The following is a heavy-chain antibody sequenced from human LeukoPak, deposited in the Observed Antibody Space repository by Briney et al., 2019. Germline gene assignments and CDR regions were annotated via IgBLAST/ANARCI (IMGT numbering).Heavy chain of an antibody. D-gene: IGHD3-10*01. V-gene: IGHV1-18*01. CDR3: ATAEIMVRGVMMYYFDY. CDR1: GCTFTSYG. Sequence: ASVKVSCKASGCTFTSYGISWVRQAPGQGLEWMGWISAYNGNTNCAQKLQGRVTMTTDTSTSTAYMELSSLRSEDTAVYYCATAEIMVRGVMMYYFDYWGQGTLVTVSS. CDR2: ISAYNGNT. J-gene: IGHJ4*02.